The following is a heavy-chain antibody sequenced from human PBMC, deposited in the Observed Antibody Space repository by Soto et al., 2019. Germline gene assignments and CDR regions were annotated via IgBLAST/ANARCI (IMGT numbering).Heavy chain of an antibody. CDR2: ISYDGSNK. CDR1: GFTFSSYG. CDR3: AKDLGGSPGDY. J-gene: IGHJ4*02. Sequence: QVQLVESGGGVVQPGRSLRLSCAASGFTFSSYGTHWVRQAPGKGLEWVAVISYDGSNKYYADSVKGRFTISRDNSKNTLYLQMNSLRAEDTAVYYCAKDLGGSPGDYWGQGTLVTVSS. D-gene: IGHD1-26*01. V-gene: IGHV3-30*18.